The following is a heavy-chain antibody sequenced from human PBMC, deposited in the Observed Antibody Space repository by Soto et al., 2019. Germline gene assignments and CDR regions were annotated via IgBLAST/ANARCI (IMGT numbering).Heavy chain of an antibody. V-gene: IGHV4-61*01. CDR2: IYYTGNT. D-gene: IGHD5-12*01. J-gene: IGHJ5*02. Sequence: QVQLQESGPGVVKPSDTLSVTCTVSGGSVSSRSHFWSWIRQPPGGGLPWIGYIYYTGNTNYSPSLKSRATLSVDTSRNQFSLRLTSVTAADTAMYYCARYDAESGSNKLDPWGQGTLVTVSS. CDR3: ARYDAESGSNKLDP. CDR1: GGSVSSRSHF.